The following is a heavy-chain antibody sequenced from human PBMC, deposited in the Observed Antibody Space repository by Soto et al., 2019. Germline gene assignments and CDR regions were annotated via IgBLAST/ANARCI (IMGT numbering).Heavy chain of an antibody. V-gene: IGHV1-18*01. J-gene: IGHJ4*02. Sequence: QVHLVQSGAEVKKPGASVKVSCQGSGYTFTTYRITWVRHAPGQGLEWMGWISAHNGNTNYAQKLQGRVTVTRDASTSTAYMELRSLRYDDTALYYCARGRYGDYWGQGALVTVSS. CDR1: GYTFTTYR. CDR3: ARGRYGDY. CDR2: ISAHNGNT. D-gene: IGHD1-1*01.